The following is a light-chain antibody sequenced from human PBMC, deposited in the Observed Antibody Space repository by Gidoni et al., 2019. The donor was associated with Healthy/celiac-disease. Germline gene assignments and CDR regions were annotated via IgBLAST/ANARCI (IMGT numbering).Light chain of an antibody. CDR1: QSVSSLY. Sequence: EIVLTQSPGTLSLSPGVRATLSCRASQSVSSLYLAWYQQKPGQAPRLLIYGASSRATGIPYRFSGSGSGTDFTLTISRLEPEDFAVYYCQQYGSSPLTFGGXTKVEIK. CDR2: GAS. J-gene: IGKJ4*01. CDR3: QQYGSSPLT. V-gene: IGKV3-20*01.